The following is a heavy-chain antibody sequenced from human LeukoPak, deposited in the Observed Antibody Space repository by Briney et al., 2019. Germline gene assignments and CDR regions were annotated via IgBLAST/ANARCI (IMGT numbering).Heavy chain of an antibody. CDR3: ARYSGTFSNSYFDC. J-gene: IGHJ4*02. Sequence: GGTLRLSCAASGFTFSSHGINWARQAPGKGLEWVSGISPSGDITYYTDSVQGRFTISRDNSKNTLYLQMNSLRAEDTAVYYCARYSGTFSNSYFDCWGQGTLVTVSS. CDR1: GFTFSSHG. V-gene: IGHV3-23*01. CDR2: ISPSGDIT. D-gene: IGHD1-26*01.